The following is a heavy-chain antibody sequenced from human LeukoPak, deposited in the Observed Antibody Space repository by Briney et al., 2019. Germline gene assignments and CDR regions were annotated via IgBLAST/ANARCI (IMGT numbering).Heavy chain of an antibody. CDR3: ASDTAMATFDY. D-gene: IGHD5-18*01. CDR1: GGTFSSYA. J-gene: IGHJ4*02. Sequence: SVKVSCKASGGTFSSYAISWVRQAPGQGREWMGGIIPIFGTANYAQKFQGRVTITTDESTSTAYMELSSLRSEDTAVYYCASDTAMATFDYWGQGTLVTVSS. V-gene: IGHV1-69*05. CDR2: IIPIFGTA.